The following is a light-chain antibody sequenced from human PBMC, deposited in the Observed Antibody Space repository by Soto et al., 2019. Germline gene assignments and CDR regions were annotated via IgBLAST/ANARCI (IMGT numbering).Light chain of an antibody. Sequence: EIVLTQSPGTLSLSPGERATLSCRASESVSSNNLVWFQQKPGQAPRLLIYGASSRATGIPDRFSGSGSGTDFPLTISRVEPEDFAVYCCQQYGSAVWTFGQGTKVEIK. J-gene: IGKJ1*01. CDR3: QQYGSAVWT. CDR2: GAS. V-gene: IGKV3-20*01. CDR1: ESVSSNN.